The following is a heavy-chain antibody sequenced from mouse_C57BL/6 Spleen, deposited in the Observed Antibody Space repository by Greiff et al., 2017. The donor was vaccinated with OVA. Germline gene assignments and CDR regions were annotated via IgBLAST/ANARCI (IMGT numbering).Heavy chain of an antibody. CDR1: GFTFSSYA. J-gene: IGHJ2*01. V-gene: IGHV5-4*01. CDR2: ISDGGSYT. D-gene: IGHD2-2*01. Sequence: EVQRVESGGGLVKPGGSLKLSCAASGFTFSSYAMSWVRQTPEKRLEWVATISDGGSYTYYPDNVKGRFTISRDNAKNNLYLQMSHLKSEDTAMYYCARDGDGYGDYWGQGTTLTVSS. CDR3: ARDGDGYGDY.